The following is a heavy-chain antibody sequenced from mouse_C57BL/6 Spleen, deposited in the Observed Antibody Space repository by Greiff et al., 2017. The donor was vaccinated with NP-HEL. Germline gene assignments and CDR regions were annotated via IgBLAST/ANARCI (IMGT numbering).Heavy chain of an antibody. J-gene: IGHJ4*01. D-gene: IGHD2-5*01. Sequence: VQLQQSGPELVKPGASVKISCKASGYAFSSSWMNWVKQRPGKGLEWIGRIYPGDGDTNYNGKFKGKATLTADKSSSTAYMPLSRLTSEDAVVYFCARPHSNYVYDALDYWGPGTSVTVSS. CDR1: GYAFSSSW. CDR2: IYPGDGDT. CDR3: ARPHSNYVYDALDY. V-gene: IGHV1-82*01.